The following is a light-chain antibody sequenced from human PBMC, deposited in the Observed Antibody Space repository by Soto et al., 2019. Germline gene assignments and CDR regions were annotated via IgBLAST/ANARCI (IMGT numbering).Light chain of an antibody. J-gene: IGKJ1*01. CDR3: QEYNSWPWT. V-gene: IGKV3-15*01. CDR1: QSVNNK. Sequence: ETPLTQSPATLSVSPGERATLTCRASQSVNNKLAWYQQKLGKAPKFLIYRVSSMQSGIPARFSGSGSGTEFILTISSLQSDDSAAYYCQEYNSWPWTFGQGTKVDIK. CDR2: RVS.